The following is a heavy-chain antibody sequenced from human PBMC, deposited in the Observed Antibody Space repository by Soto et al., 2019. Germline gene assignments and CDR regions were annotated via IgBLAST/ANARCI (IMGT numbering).Heavy chain of an antibody. Sequence: LRLSCAASGFICSSYDMSWVRQAPGKGLEWVSVIGGRGNSAYYADSVQGRFTISRDNSKNTLSLKMSSLTADDTAIYYCVREGRGSFDFWGRGTMVTVSS. CDR3: VREGRGSFDF. CDR1: GFICSSYD. CDR2: IGGRGNSA. V-gene: IGHV3-23*01. D-gene: IGHD5-12*01. J-gene: IGHJ3*01.